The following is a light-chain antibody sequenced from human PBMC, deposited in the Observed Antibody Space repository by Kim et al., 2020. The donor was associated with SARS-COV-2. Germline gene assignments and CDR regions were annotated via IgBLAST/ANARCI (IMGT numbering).Light chain of an antibody. V-gene: IGKV3-15*01. Sequence: PGERATLSCRARQTINNKLVWYQQKPGQAPRLLIYDATTRATGVPARFIGSGSETDFTLTISSLQSEDFAVYYCQQSNDWPPLTFGQGTKVDIK. CDR2: DAT. CDR1: QTINNK. J-gene: IGKJ1*01. CDR3: QQSNDWPPLT.